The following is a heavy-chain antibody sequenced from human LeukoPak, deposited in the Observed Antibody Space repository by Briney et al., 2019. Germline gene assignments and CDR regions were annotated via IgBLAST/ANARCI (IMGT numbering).Heavy chain of an antibody. D-gene: IGHD6-19*01. J-gene: IGHJ3*02. CDR2: INWNGGST. Sequence: GGSLRLSCAASGFTFDDYGMSWVRQAPGKGLEWVSGINWNGGSTGYADSVKGRFTISRDNAKNSLYLQMNSLRAEDTALYYCAWRYSSGWYDAFDIWGQGTMVTVSS. V-gene: IGHV3-20*04. CDR1: GFTFDDYG. CDR3: AWRYSSGWYDAFDI.